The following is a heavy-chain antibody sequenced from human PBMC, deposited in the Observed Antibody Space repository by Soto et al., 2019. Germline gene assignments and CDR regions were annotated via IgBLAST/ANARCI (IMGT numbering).Heavy chain of an antibody. J-gene: IGHJ5*02. CDR1: GGSISSGGYY. D-gene: IGHD3-22*01. CDR2: IYYSGST. Sequence: SETLSLTCTVSGGSISSGGYYWSWIRQHPGKGLEWIGYIYYSGSTYYNPSLKSRVTLSVDTFKNQFSLKLSSVTAADTAVYYCASVYSSGYYHWFDPWGQGTLVTVSS. CDR3: ASVYSSGYYHWFDP. V-gene: IGHV4-31*03.